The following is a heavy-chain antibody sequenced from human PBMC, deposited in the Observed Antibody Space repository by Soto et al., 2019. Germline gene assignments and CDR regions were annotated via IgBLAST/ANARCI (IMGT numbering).Heavy chain of an antibody. CDR1: GVTFSSYA. J-gene: IGHJ4*02. CDR3: ASGPLRLDY. CDR2: IYNDGST. Sequence: GGSLRLSCAASGVTFSSYAMSWVRQAPGKGLEWVSIIYNDGSTYYADSVKGRFSISRDNSKNTLYLQMNSLRAEDTALYYCASGPLRLDYWGQGTLVTVSS. D-gene: IGHD3-16*01. V-gene: IGHV3-66*01.